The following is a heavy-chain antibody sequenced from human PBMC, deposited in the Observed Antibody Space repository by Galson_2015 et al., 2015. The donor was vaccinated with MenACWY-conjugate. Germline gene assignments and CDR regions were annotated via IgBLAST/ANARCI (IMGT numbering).Heavy chain of an antibody. CDR1: EFSFSDYW. V-gene: IGHV3-74*01. J-gene: IGHJ4*02. CDR2: INSDGTDT. CDR3: ARGFGGSYYFDY. Sequence: SLRLSCAASEFSFSDYWMHWVRQAPGKGLVWVSGINSDGTDTTYADSVKGRFTISRDNAKSTLYLQMDTLRDEDTAVYYCARGFGGSYYFDYWGQGTLVTVSS. D-gene: IGHD4-23*01.